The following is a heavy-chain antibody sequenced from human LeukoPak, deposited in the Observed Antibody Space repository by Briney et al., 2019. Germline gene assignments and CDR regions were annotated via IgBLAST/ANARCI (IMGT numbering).Heavy chain of an antibody. CDR3: ARGFRWFGEFLNNWFDP. D-gene: IGHD3-10*01. CDR1: GYTFTSYY. Sequence: GASVKVSCKASGYTFTSYYMHWVRQAPGQGLEWMGIINPSGGSTSYAQKFQGRVTMTRDTSTSTVYMELSSLRSEDTAVYYCARGFRWFGEFLNNWFDPWGQGTLVTVSS. CDR2: INPSGGST. V-gene: IGHV1-46*01. J-gene: IGHJ5*02.